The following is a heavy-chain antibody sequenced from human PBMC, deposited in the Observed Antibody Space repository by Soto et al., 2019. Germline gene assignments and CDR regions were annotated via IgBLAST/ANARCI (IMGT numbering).Heavy chain of an antibody. D-gene: IGHD1-26*01. V-gene: IGHV1-8*01. J-gene: IGHJ4*02. Sequence: GASVKFSCKASGYTFTSYDINWVRQATGQGLEWMGWMNPNSGNTGYAQKFQGRVTMTRNTSISTAYMELSSLRSEDTAVYYCARGPGIVGDTYCEYWGEGTLVTVSS. CDR1: GYTFTSYD. CDR2: MNPNSGNT. CDR3: ARGPGIVGDTYCEY.